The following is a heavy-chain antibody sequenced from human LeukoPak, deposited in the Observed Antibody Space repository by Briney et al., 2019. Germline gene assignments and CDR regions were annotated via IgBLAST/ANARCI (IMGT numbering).Heavy chain of an antibody. Sequence: GGSLRLSCAASGFTFSSYGMHWVRQAPGKGLEWVAVIWYDGSNKYYADSVKGRFTISRDNSKNTLYLQMNSLRAEDTAVYYCARDRVGDYEGFFGYWGQGTLVTVSS. V-gene: IGHV3-33*01. J-gene: IGHJ4*02. D-gene: IGHD4-17*01. CDR2: IWYDGSNK. CDR3: ARDRVGDYEGFFGY. CDR1: GFTFSSYG.